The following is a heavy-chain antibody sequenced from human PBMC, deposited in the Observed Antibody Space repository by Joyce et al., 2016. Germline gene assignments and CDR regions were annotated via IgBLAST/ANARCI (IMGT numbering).Heavy chain of an antibody. J-gene: IGHJ3*02. D-gene: IGHD3-22*01. CDR2: ISAHHGNT. CDR3: ARDIHYYNSSGYYWGAFDI. Sequence: QVQLVQSGSEVKKPGASVEVSCKASGYIFTTYGISWVRQAPGQGFDGMGWISAHHGNTKYAKKVQCRVTMTIDTSTSTAYMELESLRSDDTAVYYCARDIHYYNSSGYYWGAFDIWGQGTMVSVSS. V-gene: IGHV1-18*01. CDR1: GYIFTTYG.